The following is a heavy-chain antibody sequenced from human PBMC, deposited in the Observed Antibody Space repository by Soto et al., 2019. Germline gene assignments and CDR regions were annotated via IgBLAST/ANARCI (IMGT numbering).Heavy chain of an antibody. CDR3: ATNWNDRYYCYYGMDV. CDR2: IYYSGST. J-gene: IGHJ6*02. D-gene: IGHD1-20*01. V-gene: IGHV4-31*03. Sequence: PSETLSLTCTVSGGSISSGGYYWSWIRQHPGKGLEWIGYIYYSGSTYYNPSLKSRVTISVDTSKNQFSLKLSSVTAADTAVYYCATNWNDRYYCYYGMDVWGQGTTVTVSS. CDR1: GGSISSGGYY.